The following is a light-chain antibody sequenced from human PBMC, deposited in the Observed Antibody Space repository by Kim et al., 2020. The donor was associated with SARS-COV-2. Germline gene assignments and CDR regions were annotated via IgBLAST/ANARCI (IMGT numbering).Light chain of an antibody. V-gene: IGKV4-1*01. CDR2: WAA. CDR1: HRVLSSSNNMNH. CDR3: QKDYSIPYT. J-gene: IGKJ2*01. Sequence: STSKCKSSHRVLSSSNNMNHLARYHQNPGLPLKLLIYWAATRESGVPDRVSGSGSGTACTLAISSLKAEDVAVYYCQKDYSIPYTFGQGTKLQI.